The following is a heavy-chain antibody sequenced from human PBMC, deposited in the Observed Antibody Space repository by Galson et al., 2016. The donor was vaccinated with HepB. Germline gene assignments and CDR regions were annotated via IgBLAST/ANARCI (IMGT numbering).Heavy chain of an antibody. V-gene: IGHV4-39*01. Sequence: ETLSLTCTVSGDSISISGFYWGWIRQPPGKGLEWIGSIDHSGSTYYNPSLQSRVTISIDTSKNQFSLKVNSVTAADTAVYYCARSGVQYFWFDPWGQGTLVTVSS. D-gene: IGHD1-26*01. CDR2: IDHSGST. CDR1: GDSISISGFY. J-gene: IGHJ5*02. CDR3: ARSGVQYFWFDP.